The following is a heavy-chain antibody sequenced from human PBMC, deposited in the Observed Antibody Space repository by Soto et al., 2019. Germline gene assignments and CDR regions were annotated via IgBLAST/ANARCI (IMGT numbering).Heavy chain of an antibody. J-gene: IGHJ3*02. Sequence: QVQLVQSGAEVKKPGVSVQVSCKASGYTFTTYHIHWVRQAPGQGLEWMGIINPSSGNTNYAQNFQGRVTMTRDTSTRTVYMERSSLRSEDTAVYYCARDRATTKGKFDAFDIWGQGTMVTVSS. CDR3: ARDRATTKGKFDAFDI. D-gene: IGHD1-26*01. CDR1: GYTFTTYH. CDR2: INPSSGNT. V-gene: IGHV1-46*01.